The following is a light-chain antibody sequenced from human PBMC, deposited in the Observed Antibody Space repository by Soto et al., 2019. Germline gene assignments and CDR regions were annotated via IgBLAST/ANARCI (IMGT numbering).Light chain of an antibody. CDR3: QQYQNWPPMA. CDR1: QSVSSN. V-gene: IGKV3-15*01. J-gene: IGKJ1*01. Sequence: EIVMTQSPATLSVSPGERATLSCRASQSVSSNLAWYQQKPGQAPRLLIYGASTRATGIPARFSGSGSGTESTLTISSLQSEDFAVYYCQQYQNWPPMAFGQGTKVEIK. CDR2: GAS.